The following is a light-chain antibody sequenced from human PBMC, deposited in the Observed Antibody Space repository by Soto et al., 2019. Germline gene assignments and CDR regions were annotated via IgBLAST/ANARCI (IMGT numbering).Light chain of an antibody. Sequence: DIQMTQSPSSVSASVGDRVTITCQACHDIKMFLNWYQEKPGKAPKLLIYDASNLQTGVPSRFSGSGSGTHFTFTITSLQPEDVGTYYCQRYDSLPPTFGQGTRLDIK. CDR3: QRYDSLPPT. CDR1: HDIKMF. J-gene: IGKJ5*01. V-gene: IGKV1-33*01. CDR2: DAS.